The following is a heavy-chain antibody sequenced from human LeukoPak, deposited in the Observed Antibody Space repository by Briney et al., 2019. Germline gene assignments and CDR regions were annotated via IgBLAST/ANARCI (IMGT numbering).Heavy chain of an antibody. CDR3: AKDSYYSSDKCPQYYYYMDV. CDR2: IRYDGSDK. CDR1: GFTFSRHG. Sequence: GGSLRLSCAASGFTFSRHGMHWVRQAPGKGLEWVAFIRYDGSDKYYADSVKDRFTISRDNSENTLYLQMNSLRPEDTAVYYCAKDSYYSSDKCPQYYYYMDVWGKGTTVIVSS. D-gene: IGHD6-19*01. J-gene: IGHJ6*03. V-gene: IGHV3-30*02.